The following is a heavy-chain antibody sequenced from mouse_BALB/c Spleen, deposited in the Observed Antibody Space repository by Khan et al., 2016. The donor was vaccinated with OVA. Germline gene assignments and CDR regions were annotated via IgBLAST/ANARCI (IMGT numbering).Heavy chain of an antibody. CDR2: INTYTGEP. Sequence: QIQLVQSGPELKKPGETVKISCKASGYTFTNYGMNWVKQAPGKGLKWMGWINTYTGEPTYADDFKGRFAFSLETSASTAYLQINNLKNEDTGKXFCARMKPYWYFDLWGAGTTVTVSS. CDR1: GYTFTNYG. J-gene: IGHJ1*01. CDR3: ARMKPYWYFDL. V-gene: IGHV9-3-1*01.